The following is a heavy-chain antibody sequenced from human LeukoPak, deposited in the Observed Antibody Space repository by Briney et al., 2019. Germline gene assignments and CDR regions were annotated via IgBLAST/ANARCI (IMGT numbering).Heavy chain of an antibody. D-gene: IGHD3-22*01. CDR3: ARVASSGYHLDY. CDR1: GFTVSSNY. CDR2: IYSGGST. J-gene: IGHJ4*02. Sequence: GGSLRLSCAASGFTVSSNYMTWVRQAPGKGPEWVSVIYSGGSTYYADSVKGRFTISRDKSKNTLYLQMNSLRAEDTAVYYCARVASSGYHLDYWGQGTLVTVSS. V-gene: IGHV3-66*01.